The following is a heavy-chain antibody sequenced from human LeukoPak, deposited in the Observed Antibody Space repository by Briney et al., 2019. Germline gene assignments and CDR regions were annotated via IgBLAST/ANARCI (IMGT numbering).Heavy chain of an antibody. CDR2: IWYDGSNK. CDR3: ARGCAGDCYYAFDI. Sequence: GGSLRLSCAASGFTFDNYGMHWVRQAPGKGLEWVAVIWYDGSNKYYADSVKGRFTISRDNSKNTLYPQMNSLRAEDTAVYYCARGCAGDCYYAFDIWGQGTLVTISS. CDR1: GFTFDNYG. D-gene: IGHD2-21*02. V-gene: IGHV3-33*01. J-gene: IGHJ3*02.